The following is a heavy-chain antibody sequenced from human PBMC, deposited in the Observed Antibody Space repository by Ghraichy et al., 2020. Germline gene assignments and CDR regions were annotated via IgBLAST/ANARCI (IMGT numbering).Heavy chain of an antibody. CDR1: GVSISSGAYY. CDR2: IYNSGST. D-gene: IGHD5-18*01. J-gene: IGHJ6*02. Sequence: SETLSLTCTVSGVSISSGAYYWSWIRQHPGKGPEWIGNIYNSGSTSYNPSLKSRVTISVDTSENHFSLKLTSVTDADTAVYYCWGYPSRFYYNGMDVWGQGTTVTVSS. V-gene: IGHV4-31*03. CDR3: WGYPSRFYYNGMDV.